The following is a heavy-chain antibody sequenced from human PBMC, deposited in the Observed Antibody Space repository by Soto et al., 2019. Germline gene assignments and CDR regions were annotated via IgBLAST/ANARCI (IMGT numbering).Heavy chain of an antibody. Sequence: EVQLVESGGGLIQPGGSLRLSCAASGLSVSTQYMSWVRQAPGKGLEWVSVIYRGGNTYYADSVKGRFTISRDNSKNMLYLQVNSLRAEDTAVYYCASHPASVYDVGGTTSYYGMDVWGQGTTVTVSS. V-gene: IGHV3-53*01. CDR1: GLSVSTQY. J-gene: IGHJ6*02. CDR3: ASHPASVYDVGGTTSYYGMDV. D-gene: IGHD5-12*01. CDR2: IYRGGNT.